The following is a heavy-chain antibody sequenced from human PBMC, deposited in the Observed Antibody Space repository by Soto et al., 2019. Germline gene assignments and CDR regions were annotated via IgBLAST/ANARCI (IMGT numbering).Heavy chain of an antibody. V-gene: IGHV3-74*01. J-gene: IGHJ3*02. D-gene: IGHD3-22*01. CDR2: INGDGRTR. Sequence: EVQLVESGGGLVQPGGSLRLSCAASGFTFSNNWMHWVRQVPGKSLVWVSRINGDGRTRTYADSVKGRFTISRDNARNTLYLQMTSLRAEDTAVYYCARADSSGYYYVKAFDIWGQGTMVTVSS. CDR1: GFTFSNNW. CDR3: ARADSSGYYYVKAFDI.